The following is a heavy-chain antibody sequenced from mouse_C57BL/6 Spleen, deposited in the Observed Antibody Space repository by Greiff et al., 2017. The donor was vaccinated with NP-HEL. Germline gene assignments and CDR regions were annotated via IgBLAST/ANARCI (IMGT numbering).Heavy chain of an antibody. CDR3: ARADDYEGGAMDY. J-gene: IGHJ4*01. V-gene: IGHV3-6*01. CDR1: GYSITSGYY. D-gene: IGHD2-4*01. Sequence: EVQLKESGPGLVKPSQSLSLTCSVTGYSITSGYYWNWIRQFPGNKLEWMGYISYDGSNNYNPSLKNRISITRDTSKNQFFLKLNSVTTEDTATYYCARADDYEGGAMDYWGQGTSVTVSS. CDR2: ISYDGSN.